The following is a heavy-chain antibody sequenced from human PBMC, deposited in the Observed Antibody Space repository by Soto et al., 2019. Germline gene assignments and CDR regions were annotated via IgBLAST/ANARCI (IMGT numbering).Heavy chain of an antibody. CDR1: GFTFSSYW. J-gene: IGHJ4*02. Sequence: GGSLRLSCAASGFTFSSYWMSWVRQAPGKGLEWVANIKQDGSEKYYVDSVKGRFTISRDNAKNSLYLQMNSLRAEDTAVYYCARDKSTATTDYWGQGTLVPVSP. D-gene: IGHD4-17*01. CDR2: IKQDGSEK. V-gene: IGHV3-7*01. CDR3: ARDKSTATTDY.